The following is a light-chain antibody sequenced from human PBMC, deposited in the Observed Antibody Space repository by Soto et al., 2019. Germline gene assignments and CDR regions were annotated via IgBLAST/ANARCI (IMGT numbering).Light chain of an antibody. J-gene: IGLJ2*01. V-gene: IGLV2-14*03. CDR2: DVN. Sequence: QSALTQPASVSGSPGPSITISCTGTSRDVGGYSYVSWYQQHPGQAPKLMIYDVNNRPSGVSDRFSGSKSGNTASLTISGLQAEDESDYYCSSFTSYSTLVFGGGTKLTVL. CDR1: SRDVGGYSY. CDR3: SSFTSYSTLV.